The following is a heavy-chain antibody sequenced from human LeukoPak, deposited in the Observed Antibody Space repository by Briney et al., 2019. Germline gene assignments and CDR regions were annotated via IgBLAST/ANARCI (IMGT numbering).Heavy chain of an antibody. CDR2: IYYSGST. CDR1: GGSLSSSSYY. J-gene: IGHJ5*02. CDR3: ARQSPPYGYCSSTSCYTSNWFDP. Sequence: PSETLSLPCTVSGGSLSSSSYYWGWVRQPPGKGLEWIGRIYYSGSTCYNPSLQSRVTIFVDTSKNQFSLKLSSVTAADTAVYYCARQSPPYGYCSSTSCYTSNWFDPWGQGTLVTVSS. D-gene: IGHD2-2*02. V-gene: IGHV4-39*01.